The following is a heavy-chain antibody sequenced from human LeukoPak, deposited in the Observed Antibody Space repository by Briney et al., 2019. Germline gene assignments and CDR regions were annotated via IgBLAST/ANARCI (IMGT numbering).Heavy chain of an antibody. CDR2: ISSSSSYI. V-gene: IGHV3-21*01. CDR1: GFIFSRYW. D-gene: IGHD3-16*01. J-gene: IGHJ4*02. CDR3: AKTMITFGGVEWGGFDY. Sequence: GGSLRLSCAASGFIFSRYWMNWVRQAPGKGLEWVSSISSSSSYIYYADSVKGRFTISRDNAKNSLYLQMNSLRAEDTAVYYCAKTMITFGGVEWGGFDYWGQGTLVTVSS.